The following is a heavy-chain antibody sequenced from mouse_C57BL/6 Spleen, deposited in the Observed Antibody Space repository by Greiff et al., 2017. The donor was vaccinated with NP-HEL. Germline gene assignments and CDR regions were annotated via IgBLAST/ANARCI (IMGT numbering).Heavy chain of an antibody. V-gene: IGHV1-26*01. D-gene: IGHD4-1*01. J-gene: IGHJ2*01. CDR2: INPNNGGT. CDR1: GYTFTDYY. CDR3: ARNWDYFDY. Sequence: VQLQQSGPELVKPGASVKISCKASGYTFTDYYMNWVKQSHGKSLEWIGDINPNNGGTSYNQKFKGKATLTVDKSYSTAYMELRSLTSEDSAVYYCARNWDYFDYWGQGTTLTVSS.